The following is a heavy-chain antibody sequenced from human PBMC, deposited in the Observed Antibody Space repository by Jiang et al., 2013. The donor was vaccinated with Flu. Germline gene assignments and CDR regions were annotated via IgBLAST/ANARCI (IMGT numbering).Heavy chain of an antibody. V-gene: IGHV3-33*01. CDR1: GFTFSNSG. D-gene: IGHD5-24*01. CDR2: IWYDGNDGSNK. Sequence: QLVESGGGVVQPGRSLRLSCAASGFTFSNSGMHWVRQAPGKGLEWVAVIWYDGNDGSNKYYADSAKGRFTISRDNSKNTLYLQMNSLRAEDTAVYYCARDKERWLPLSRMAFDIWGQGTMVTVSS. J-gene: IGHJ3*02. CDR3: ARDKERWLPLSRMAFDI.